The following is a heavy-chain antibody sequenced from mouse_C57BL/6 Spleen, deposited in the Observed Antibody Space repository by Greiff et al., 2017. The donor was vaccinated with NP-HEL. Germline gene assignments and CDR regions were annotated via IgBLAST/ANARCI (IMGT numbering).Heavy chain of an antibody. D-gene: IGHD1-1*01. CDR3: ARIAPYYYGREDWYFDV. Sequence: QVQLQQSGPGLVQPSQSLSITCTVSGFSLTSYGVHWVRQSPGKGLEWLGVIWSGGSTDYYAAFISRLRISKDNSKSQVFFKMNSLQADDTAIYYCARIAPYYYGREDWYFDVWGTGTTVTVSS. V-gene: IGHV2-2*01. CDR2: IWSGGST. CDR1: GFSLTSYG. J-gene: IGHJ1*03.